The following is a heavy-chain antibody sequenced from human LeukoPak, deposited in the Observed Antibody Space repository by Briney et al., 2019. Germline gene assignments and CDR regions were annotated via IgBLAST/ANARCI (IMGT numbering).Heavy chain of an antibody. Sequence: SETLSLTCTVSGGSITNYYWSWIRQPAGKGLEWIGHIYTSGSYWSTTYNPSLKSRVTMSIDTSKNQFSLKLTSVTAADTAVYYCARGRKVPYYDSSGYYGYWGQGTLVTVSS. D-gene: IGHD3-22*01. CDR2: IYTSGSYWST. J-gene: IGHJ4*02. CDR3: ARGRKVPYYDSSGYYGY. CDR1: GGSITNYY. V-gene: IGHV4-4*07.